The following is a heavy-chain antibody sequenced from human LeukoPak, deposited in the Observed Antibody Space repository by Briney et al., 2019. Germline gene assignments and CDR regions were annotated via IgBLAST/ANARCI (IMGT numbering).Heavy chain of an antibody. CDR1: GGSISGYY. CDR2: IYYSGGT. CDR3: AGRGYTLNY. V-gene: IGHV4-59*01. D-gene: IGHD1-1*01. J-gene: IGHJ4*02. Sequence: SETLSLTCTVSGGSISGYYCSWIRQPPGKRLEWIGYIYYSGGTNYNPSLKSRVTMSVDTSKNQFSLKLTSVTAADTAVYYCAGRGYTLNYWGQGTLVTVSS.